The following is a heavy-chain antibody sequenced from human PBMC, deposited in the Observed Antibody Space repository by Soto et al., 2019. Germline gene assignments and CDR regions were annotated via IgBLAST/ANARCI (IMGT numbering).Heavy chain of an antibody. J-gene: IGHJ3*02. Sequence: SVKVSCKASGGTFSSYAISWVRQAPGQGLEWMGGIIPIFGTANYAQKFKGRVTITADESTSTAYMELSSLRSEDTAVYYCATDIRLYYYDSSAPGSFDTLGQGTMVTVSS. CDR1: GGTFSSYA. CDR2: IIPIFGTA. CDR3: ATDIRLYYYDSSAPGSFDT. D-gene: IGHD3-22*01. V-gene: IGHV1-69*13.